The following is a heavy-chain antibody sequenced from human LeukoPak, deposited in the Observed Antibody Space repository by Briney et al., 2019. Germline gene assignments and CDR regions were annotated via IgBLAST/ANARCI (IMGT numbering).Heavy chain of an antibody. V-gene: IGHV4-59*01. Sequence: SETLSLTCTVSGGSISSYYWSWIRQPPGKGLEWIWYIYYSGSTNYNPSLKSRVTISVDTSKNQFSLKLSSVTAADTAVYYCARGGIVATIPDFDYWGQGTLVTVSS. CDR2: IYYSGST. J-gene: IGHJ4*02. CDR3: ARGGIVATIPDFDY. CDR1: GGSISSYY. D-gene: IGHD5-12*01.